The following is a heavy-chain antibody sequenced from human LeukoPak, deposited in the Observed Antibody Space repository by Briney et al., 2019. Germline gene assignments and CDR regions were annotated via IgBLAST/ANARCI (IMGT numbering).Heavy chain of an antibody. CDR1: GGTFSSYA. CDR3: ASTGYYDSSGYYLLDY. J-gene: IGHJ4*02. D-gene: IGHD3-22*01. Sequence: GSSVKVSCKASGGTFSSYAINWVRQAPGQGLEWMGGIIPIFGTANYAQKFQGRVTITTDESTSTAYMELSSLRSEDTALYYCASTGYYDSSGYYLLDYWGQGTLVTVSS. CDR2: IIPIFGTA. V-gene: IGHV1-69*05.